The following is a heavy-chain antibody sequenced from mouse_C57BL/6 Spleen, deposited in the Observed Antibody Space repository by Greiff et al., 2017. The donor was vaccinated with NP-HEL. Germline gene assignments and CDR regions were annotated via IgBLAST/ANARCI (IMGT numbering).Heavy chain of an antibody. D-gene: IGHD1-1*01. V-gene: IGHV5-4*01. CDR3: AREGFITTAWFAY. CDR2: ISDGGSYT. Sequence: DVMLVESGGGLVKPGGSLKLSCAASGFTFSSYAMSWVRQTPEKRLEWVATISDGGSYTYYPDNVKGRFTISRDNAKNNLYLQMSHLKSEDTAMYYCAREGFITTAWFAYWGQGTLVSVSA. CDR1: GFTFSSYA. J-gene: IGHJ3*01.